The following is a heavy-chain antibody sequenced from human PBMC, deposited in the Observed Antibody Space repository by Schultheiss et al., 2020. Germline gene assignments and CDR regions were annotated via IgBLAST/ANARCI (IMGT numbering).Heavy chain of an antibody. CDR3: AKASNYYYYYGMDV. V-gene: IGHV3-30*18. CDR1: GFTFSSYS. J-gene: IGHJ6*02. Sequence: GGSLRLSCAASGFTFSSYSMNWVRQAPGKGLEWVAVISYDGSNKYYADSVKGRFTISRDNSKNTLYLQMNSLRAEDTALYYCAKASNYYYYYGMDVWGQGTTVTVSS. CDR2: ISYDGSNK. D-gene: IGHD2/OR15-2a*01.